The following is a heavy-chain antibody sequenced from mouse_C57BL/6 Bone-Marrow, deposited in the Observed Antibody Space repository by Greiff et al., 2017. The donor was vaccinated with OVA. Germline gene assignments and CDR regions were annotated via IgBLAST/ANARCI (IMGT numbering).Heavy chain of an antibody. V-gene: IGHV14-4*01. J-gene: IGHJ3*01. CDR3: TTDYYGSSWFAY. CDR1: GFNIKDDY. Sequence: EVQLQQSGAELVRPGASVKLSCTASGFNIKDDYMHWVKQRPEQGLEWIGWIDPENGDTEYASKFQGKATITADTSSNTAYLQLSSLTSEDTAVYYCTTDYYGSSWFAYWGQGTLVTGSA. CDR2: IDPENGDT. D-gene: IGHD1-1*01.